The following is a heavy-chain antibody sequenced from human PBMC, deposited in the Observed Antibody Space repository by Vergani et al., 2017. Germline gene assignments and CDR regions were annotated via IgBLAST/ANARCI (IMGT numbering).Heavy chain of an antibody. Sequence: QVQLQESGPGLVKPSETLSLTCTVSGGSISSYYWSWIRQPPGKGLEWIGYIYYSGSTNYNPSLKSRVTISVDTSKNQFSLKLSSVTAADTAVYYCARQRDLWELEPEPDSTFDPWGQGTLVTVSS. V-gene: IGHV4-59*08. CDR3: ARQRDLWELEPEPDSTFDP. CDR1: GGSISSYY. J-gene: IGHJ5*02. CDR2: IYYSGST. D-gene: IGHD1-1*01.